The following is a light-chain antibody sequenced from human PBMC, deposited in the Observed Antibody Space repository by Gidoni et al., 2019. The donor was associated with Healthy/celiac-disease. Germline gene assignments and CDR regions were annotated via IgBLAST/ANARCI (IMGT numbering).Light chain of an antibody. CDR3: QSADSSGTYYV. V-gene: IGLV3-25*03. CDR2: KDS. Sequence: SYELTQPPSVSVSPGQTARITCSGDALPKQDAYWHQQKPGQAPVLVIYKDSERPSGIPERFSGSSSGTTVTLTISGVQAEDEADYYCQSADSSGTYYVFGTGTKVTVL. CDR1: ALPKQD. J-gene: IGLJ1*01.